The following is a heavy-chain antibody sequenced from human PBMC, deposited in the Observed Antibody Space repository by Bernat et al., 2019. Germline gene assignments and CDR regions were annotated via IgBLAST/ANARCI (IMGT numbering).Heavy chain of an antibody. D-gene: IGHD6-19*01. CDR2: MYYNGRA. CDR3: AKYGLVRGFDP. CDR1: SGTINTHF. J-gene: IGHJ5*02. V-gene: IGHV4-59*11. Sequence: QLQLQESGPGLVKPSETLSLTCTVSSGTINTHFWSWIRQPPGKGLEWIGYMYYNGRATYNPSLESRATILVDTSRNQFSLKLSSVTAADTAVYYCAKYGLVRGFDPWGQGALVTVSS.